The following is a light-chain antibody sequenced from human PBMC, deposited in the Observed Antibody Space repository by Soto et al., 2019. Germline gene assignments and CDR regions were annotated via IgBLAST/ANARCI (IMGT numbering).Light chain of an antibody. V-gene: IGLV1-40*01. CDR1: SSNIGAGYD. J-gene: IGLJ2*01. Sequence: QLVLTQPPSVAGAPGQRVTISCTGSSSNIGAGYDVHWYQQLPGTAPKLLIYGNSNRPSGVPDRFSGAKSGTSASLAITGLQAEDEADYYCQSYDSSLSEVVFGGGTKRTVL. CDR3: QSYDSSLSEVV. CDR2: GNS.